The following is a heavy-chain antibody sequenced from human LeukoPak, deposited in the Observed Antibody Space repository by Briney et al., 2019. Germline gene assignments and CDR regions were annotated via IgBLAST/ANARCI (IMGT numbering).Heavy chain of an antibody. V-gene: IGHV3-30*02. D-gene: IGHD4-17*01. J-gene: IGHJ4*02. CDR3: ARQFDGDYVGGGFDY. CDR2: IRHDATTE. CDR1: GFTFYNYG. Sequence: GGSLRLSCAASGFTFYNYGMNWVRQSPGKGLEWVAFIRHDATTEYYVDSVKGRFIISRDNSKSTLYLQMSSLRAEDTALYYCARQFDGDYVGGGFDYWGQGTLVTVSS.